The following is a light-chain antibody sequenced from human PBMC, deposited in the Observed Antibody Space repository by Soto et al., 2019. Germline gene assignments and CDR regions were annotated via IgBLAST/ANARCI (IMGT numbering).Light chain of an antibody. CDR3: QQYGSSPLT. CDR2: GAS. V-gene: IGKV3-20*01. CDR1: QSISSIY. Sequence: EIVLTQSPGTLSLSPGERATLTCRASQSISSIYLAWYQQKVGQAPRLLIYGASSRATGISDRFSGSGSGTDFTLTISRLEPEDFAVYYCQQYGSSPLTFGGGTKVEIK. J-gene: IGKJ4*01.